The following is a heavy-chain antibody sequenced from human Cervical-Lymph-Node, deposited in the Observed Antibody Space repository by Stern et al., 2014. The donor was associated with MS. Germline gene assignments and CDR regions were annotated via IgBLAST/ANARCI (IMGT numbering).Heavy chain of an antibody. D-gene: IGHD1/OR15-1a*01. Sequence: QVTLRESGPALVKPTQTLTLTCTFSGFSLRTSGMYVSWVRQSPGKALEWLALIDWDGDRYYGTTLKASLSISKVTSKNQVILTMTNMDPVDTGTYYCARINGGADGTGVDYWGQGTLVTVSS. J-gene: IGHJ4*02. CDR3: ARINGGADGTGVDY. V-gene: IGHV2-70*20. CDR1: GFSLRTSGMY. CDR2: IDWDGDR.